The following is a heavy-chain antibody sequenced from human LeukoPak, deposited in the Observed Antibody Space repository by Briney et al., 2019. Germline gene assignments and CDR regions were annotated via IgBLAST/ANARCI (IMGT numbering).Heavy chain of an antibody. V-gene: IGHV1-2*02. J-gene: IGHJ4*02. Sequence: ASVKVSCKASGYTFTGYYMHWVRQAPGRGLEWMGWINPNSGGTNYAQKFQGRVTMTRDTSISTAYMELSRLRSDDTAVYYCARKGMIVVAYDYWGQGTLVTVSS. CDR1: GYTFTGYY. CDR2: INPNSGGT. CDR3: ARKGMIVVAYDY. D-gene: IGHD3-22*01.